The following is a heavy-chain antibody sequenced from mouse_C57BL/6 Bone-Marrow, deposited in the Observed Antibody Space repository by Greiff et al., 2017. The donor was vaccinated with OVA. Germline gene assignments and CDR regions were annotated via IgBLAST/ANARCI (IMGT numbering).Heavy chain of an antibody. CDR3: ARGAYDGYLYFDV. Sequence: EVKLMESGPGLAKPSQTLSLTCSVTGYSITSDYWNWIRKFPGNKLEYMGYISYSGSTYYNPSLKSRISITRDTSKNQYYLQLNSVTTEDTATYYCARGAYDGYLYFDVWGTGTTVTVSS. J-gene: IGHJ1*03. D-gene: IGHD2-3*01. CDR2: ISYSGST. CDR1: GYSITSDY. V-gene: IGHV3-8*01.